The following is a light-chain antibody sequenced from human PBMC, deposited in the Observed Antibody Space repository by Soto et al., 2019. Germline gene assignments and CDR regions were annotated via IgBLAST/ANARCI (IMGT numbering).Light chain of an antibody. CDR3: QQYNSSSYT. Sequence: DIQMTQSPSTLSPSVGDRVTITCRASQGISRWLAWYQQKPGKAPKLLIYKASSLESGVPSRFSGSGSGTEFTLTISSLQPDDFAIYYCQQYNSSSYTFGQGTKLEIK. CDR2: KAS. V-gene: IGKV1-5*03. CDR1: QGISRW. J-gene: IGKJ2*01.